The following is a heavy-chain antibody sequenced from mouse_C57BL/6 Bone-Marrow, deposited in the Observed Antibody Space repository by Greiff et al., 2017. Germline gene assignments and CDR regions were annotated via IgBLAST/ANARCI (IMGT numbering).Heavy chain of an antibody. J-gene: IGHJ3*01. CDR2: IYPSDSYT. V-gene: IGHV1-50*01. Sequence: VQLQQPGAELVKPGASVTLSCKASGYTFTSYWMQWVNQRPGQGLEWIGEIYPSDSYTNYNQKFKGKATLTVDTSSSTAYVQLSSLTSEDSAVYYCARDDYARFAYWGQGTLVTVSA. CDR1: GYTFTSYW. D-gene: IGHD2-4*01. CDR3: ARDDYARFAY.